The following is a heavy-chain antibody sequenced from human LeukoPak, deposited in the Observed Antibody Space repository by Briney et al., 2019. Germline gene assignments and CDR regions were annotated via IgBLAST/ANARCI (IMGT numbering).Heavy chain of an antibody. D-gene: IGHD1-26*01. V-gene: IGHV3-30*04. CDR3: ARLVVWSGTYFRYYDY. J-gene: IGHJ4*02. Sequence: GGSLRLSCAASGFTFSDYAMHWVRQAPGKGLELVAVISYDGSNEHYSDSVKARFTISRDDSKNMVYLQMNSLTFEDTALYYCARLVVWSGTYFRYYDYWGQGTQVTVSS. CDR2: ISYDGSNE. CDR1: GFTFSDYA.